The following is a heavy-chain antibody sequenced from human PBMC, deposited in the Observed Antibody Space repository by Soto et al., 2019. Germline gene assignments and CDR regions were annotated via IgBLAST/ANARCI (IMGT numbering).Heavy chain of an antibody. Sequence: MQSVTSSVSDGSVISGSCYCSWKRQPPGKGLEWIGYIYYSGSTNYNPSLKSRVTISVDTSKNQFSLKLSSVTAADTAVYYCARGRGAYSALNYWGQGTLVTVSA. D-gene: IGHD1-26*01. CDR1: DGSVISGSCY. J-gene: IGHJ4*02. CDR3: ARGRGAYSALNY. CDR2: IYYSGST. V-gene: IGHV4-61*01.